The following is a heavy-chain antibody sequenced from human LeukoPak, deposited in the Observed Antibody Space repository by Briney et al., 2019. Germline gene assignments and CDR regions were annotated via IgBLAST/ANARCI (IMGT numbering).Heavy chain of an antibody. D-gene: IGHD5-12*01. V-gene: IGHV1-2*02. CDR3: ARSSGYGLRAYYFDY. Sequence: ASVKVSCKASGYTFTGYYMHWVRQAPGQGLEWMGWTNPNSGGTNYAQKFQGRVTMTRDTSISTAYMELSRLRSDDTAVYYCARSSGYGLRAYYFDYWGQGTLVTVSS. J-gene: IGHJ4*02. CDR2: TNPNSGGT. CDR1: GYTFTGYY.